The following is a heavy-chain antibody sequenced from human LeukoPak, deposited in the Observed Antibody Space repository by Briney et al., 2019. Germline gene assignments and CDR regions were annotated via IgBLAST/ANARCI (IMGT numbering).Heavy chain of an antibody. CDR3: AREREGPYGYLDY. CDR1: GGSISSASYY. Sequence: SETLSLTCTVSGGSISSASYYWSWIRQPAGKGLQWIGRIYTSGSTYYNPSLKSRVTISVDTSKNQFSLKLSSVTAADTAVYYCAREREGPYGYLDYWGQGILVTVSS. V-gene: IGHV4-61*02. D-gene: IGHD4-17*01. J-gene: IGHJ4*02. CDR2: IYTSGST.